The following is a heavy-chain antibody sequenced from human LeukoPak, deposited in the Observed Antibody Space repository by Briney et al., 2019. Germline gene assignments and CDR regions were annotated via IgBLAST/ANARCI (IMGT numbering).Heavy chain of an antibody. V-gene: IGHV3-48*01. CDR2: ISSSSDNI. CDR3: ARDRGAAAGD. D-gene: IGHD6-13*01. CDR1: GFTFSSYS. Sequence: GGSLRLSCAAAGFTFSSYSMNWVRQAPGKGLEWVSYISSSSDNIYYTDSVKGRFTSSRDNAKNSLYLQMNSLRGEDTAVYYCARDRGAAAGDWGQGTLVTVSS. J-gene: IGHJ4*02.